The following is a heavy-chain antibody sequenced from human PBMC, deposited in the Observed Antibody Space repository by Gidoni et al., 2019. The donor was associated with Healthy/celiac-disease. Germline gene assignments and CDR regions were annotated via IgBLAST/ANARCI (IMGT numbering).Heavy chain of an antibody. D-gene: IGHD3-22*01. Sequence: EVQLLELGGRLVQPGQSLRRSCPASGSTLVSYAMSWVRQDPGKGLGWVSAIRGNEGSTYYADSVKGRFTISRDNSKNTLYLKMNSLRAEDTAVYYCAKDPSMIVVVMSWDYWGQGTLVTVSS. CDR2: IRGNEGST. V-gene: IGHV3-23*01. CDR1: GSTLVSYA. CDR3: AKDPSMIVVVMSWDY. J-gene: IGHJ4*02.